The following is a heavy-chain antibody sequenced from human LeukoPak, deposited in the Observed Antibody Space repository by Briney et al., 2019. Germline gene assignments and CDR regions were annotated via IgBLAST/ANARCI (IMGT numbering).Heavy chain of an antibody. Sequence: ASVKVSRKASGYTFTNYYMHWVRQAPGQGPEWIGRINPNSGGTDYAQKFQGRVTMTRDTSINTVYMELSRLRSDDTAVYYCARAGWTDSFDIWGQGTMVTVSS. CDR2: INPNSGGT. CDR1: GYTFTNYY. CDR3: ARAGWTDSFDI. J-gene: IGHJ3*02. V-gene: IGHV1-2*06. D-gene: IGHD3/OR15-3a*01.